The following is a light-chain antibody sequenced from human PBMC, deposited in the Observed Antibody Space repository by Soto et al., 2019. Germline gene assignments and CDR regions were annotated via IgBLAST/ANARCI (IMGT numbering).Light chain of an antibody. J-gene: IGKJ2*01. Sequence: EIVLTQSPGTLSLSPGERATLSCRASQSVSISSLAWYQQKPGQAPRLLIYSASSRATSIPDRFSGSGSGTDFTLTISRLETEDFAVYYCQQYGSSSYTFGQGSNLEIK. CDR3: QQYGSSSYT. CDR2: SAS. V-gene: IGKV3-20*01. CDR1: QSVSISS.